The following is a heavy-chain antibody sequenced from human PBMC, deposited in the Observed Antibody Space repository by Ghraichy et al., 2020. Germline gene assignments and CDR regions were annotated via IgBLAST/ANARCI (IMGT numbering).Heavy chain of an antibody. CDR1: GGSFSGYY. V-gene: IGHV4-34*01. Sequence: SETLSLTCAVYGGSFSGYYWSWIRQPPGKGLEWIGEINHSGSTNYNPSLKSRVTISVDTSKNQFSLKLSSVTAADTAVYYCAICIAARRSQTVRNWFDPWGQGTLVTVSS. D-gene: IGHD6-6*01. CDR3: AICIAARRSQTVRNWFDP. J-gene: IGHJ5*02. CDR2: INHSGST.